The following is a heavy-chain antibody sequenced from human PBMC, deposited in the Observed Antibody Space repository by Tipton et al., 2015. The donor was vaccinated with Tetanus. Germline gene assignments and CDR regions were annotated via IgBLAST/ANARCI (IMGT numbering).Heavy chain of an antibody. CDR2: IYYSGST. CDR3: ARGGRYDYVVQGWFDP. D-gene: IGHD3-16*01. V-gene: IGHV4-59*01. Sequence: TLSLTCTVSGGSISSYYWSWIRQPPGKGLEWIGYIYYSGSTNYNPSLKSRVTISVDTSKNQFSLKLSSVTAADTAVYYCARGGRYDYVVQGWFDPWGQGTLVTVSS. CDR1: GGSISSYY. J-gene: IGHJ5*02.